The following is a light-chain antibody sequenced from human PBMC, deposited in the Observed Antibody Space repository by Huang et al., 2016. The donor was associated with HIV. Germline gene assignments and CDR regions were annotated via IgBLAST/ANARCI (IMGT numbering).Light chain of an antibody. Sequence: DIQMTQSPSSLSASVGDRVTITCQASQYITNHLKWYQQKPGKAPKLLIYDASNLETGVPSRFSGSRAGINSTFTISSLQPEDIATYYCQQYDSFLRELTFGGGTKVEIK. CDR2: DAS. CDR3: QQYDSFLRELT. CDR1: QYITNH. V-gene: IGKV1-33*01. J-gene: IGKJ4*01.